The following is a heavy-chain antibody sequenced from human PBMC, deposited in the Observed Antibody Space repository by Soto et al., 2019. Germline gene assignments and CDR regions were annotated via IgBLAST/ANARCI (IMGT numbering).Heavy chain of an antibody. CDR2: IYYSGST. CDR3: ARVCSGGSCYGFYFDY. CDR1: GGSVSSGSYY. V-gene: IGHV4-61*01. J-gene: IGHJ4*02. Sequence: SSETLSLTCTVSGGSVSSGSYYWSWIRQPPGKGLEWIGYIYYSGSTNYNPSLKSRVTISVDTSKNQFSLKLSSVTAADTAVYYCARVCSGGSCYGFYFDYWGQGTLVTVSS. D-gene: IGHD2-15*01.